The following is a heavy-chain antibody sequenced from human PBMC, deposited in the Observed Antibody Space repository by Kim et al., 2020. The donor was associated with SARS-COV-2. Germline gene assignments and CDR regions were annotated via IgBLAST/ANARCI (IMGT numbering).Heavy chain of an antibody. D-gene: IGHD6-13*01. CDR3: ARRGSSWDWFDP. V-gene: IGHV4-39*01. J-gene: IGHJ5*02. CDR2: IYYSGST. Sequence: SETLSLTCTVSGGSISSSSYYWGWIRQPPGKGLEWIGSIYYSGSTYYNPSLKSRVTISVDTSKNQFSLKLSSVTAADTAVYYCARRGSSWDWFDPWGQGT. CDR1: GGSISSSSYY.